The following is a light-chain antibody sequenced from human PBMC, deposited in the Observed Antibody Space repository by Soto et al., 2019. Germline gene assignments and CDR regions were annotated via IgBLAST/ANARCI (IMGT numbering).Light chain of an antibody. CDR2: KAS. V-gene: IGKV1-5*03. J-gene: IGKJ2*01. CDR1: QSVNSW. Sequence: DIQMTQYPSTLSASVGDRVTITCRASQSVNSWLAWYQQKPGKVPKLLIYKASSLESEVPSRFSGSRSGTEFTLTISSLQPDDFATYYCQQYNSYTFGQGTKLEI. CDR3: QQYNSYT.